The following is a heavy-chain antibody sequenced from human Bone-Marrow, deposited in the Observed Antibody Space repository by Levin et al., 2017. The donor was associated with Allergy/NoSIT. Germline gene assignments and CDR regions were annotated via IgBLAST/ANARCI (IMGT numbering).Heavy chain of an antibody. V-gene: IGHV4-4*07. D-gene: IGHD3-10*01. CDR3: ARAGGGYFGSGRYYGMDV. Sequence: PSETLSLTCTVSGDSMRSYYLSWIRQPAGKGLEWIGRIYSTGDSSYNPSLTSRVTMSVDSSKTQFSLRLNSVTAADTAVYYCARAGGGYFGSGRYYGMDVWGPGTTVIVSS. CDR2: IYSTGDS. J-gene: IGHJ6*02. CDR1: GDSMRSYY.